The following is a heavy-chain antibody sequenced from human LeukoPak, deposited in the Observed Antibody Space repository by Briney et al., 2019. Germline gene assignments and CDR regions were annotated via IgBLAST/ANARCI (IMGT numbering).Heavy chain of an antibody. J-gene: IGHJ4*02. CDR2: ISYDGSNK. V-gene: IGHV3-30*03. D-gene: IGHD1-7*01. Sequence: QPGRSLRLSCAASGFTFSSYGMHWVRQAPGKGLEWVAVISYDGSNKYYADSVKGRFTISRDNSKNTLYLQMNSLRAEDTAVYYCLCAPNWNYNFDYWGQGTLVTVSS. CDR3: LCAPNWNYNFDY. CDR1: GFTFSSYG.